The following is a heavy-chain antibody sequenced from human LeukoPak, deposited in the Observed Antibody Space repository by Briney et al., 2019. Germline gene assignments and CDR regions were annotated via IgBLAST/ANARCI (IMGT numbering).Heavy chain of an antibody. D-gene: IGHD6-13*01. CDR1: GGSISSYY. CDR3: ARDRAAADLHLDY. Sequence: SETLSLTCTVSGGSISSYYWSWIRQPPGKGLEWIGYIYYSGSTNYNPSLKSRVTISVDTSKNQFSLRLSSVTAADTAVYYCARDRAAADLHLDYWGQGTLVTVSS. CDR2: IYYSGST. V-gene: IGHV4-59*12. J-gene: IGHJ4*02.